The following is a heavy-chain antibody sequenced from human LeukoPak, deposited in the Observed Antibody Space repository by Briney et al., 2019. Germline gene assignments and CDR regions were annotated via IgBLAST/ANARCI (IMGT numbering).Heavy chain of an antibody. CDR3: ARGGYGDYVLNWFDP. J-gene: IGHJ5*02. Sequence: ASVKASCKASGYTFTSYYMHWVRQAPGQGLEWMGIINPSGGSTSYAQKFQGRVTMTRDTSTSTVYMELSSLRSEDTAVYYCARGGYGDYVLNWFDPWGQGTLVTVSS. CDR1: GYTFTSYY. D-gene: IGHD4-17*01. CDR2: INPSGGST. V-gene: IGHV1-46*01.